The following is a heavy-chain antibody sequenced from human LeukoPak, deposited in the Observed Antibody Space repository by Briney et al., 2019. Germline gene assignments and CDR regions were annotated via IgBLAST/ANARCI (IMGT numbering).Heavy chain of an antibody. CDR1: GDSVSRHDLT. CDR2: TFYRSKWYN. D-gene: IGHD2-21*02. J-gene: IGHJ4*02. Sequence: SQTLSLTCAISGDSVSRHDLTWDWVRQSPSRGLEWLGRTFYRSKWYNDYAVSVKSRITVSPDTSKNQFSLHLNSVTREATAVSFFGRSYDWVSAYCGQPSRVT. CDR3: GRSYDWVSAY. V-gene: IGHV6-1*01.